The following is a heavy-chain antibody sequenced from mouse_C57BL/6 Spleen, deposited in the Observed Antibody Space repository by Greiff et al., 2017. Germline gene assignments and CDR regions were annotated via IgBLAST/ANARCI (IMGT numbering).Heavy chain of an antibody. CDR2: IDPSDSYT. CDR1: SYTFTSYW. D-gene: IGHD1-1*01. J-gene: IGHJ2*01. CDR3: ARYYYGSSYYFDY. V-gene: IGHV1-69*01. Sequence: QVQLQQPGAELVMPGASVKLSCKASSYTFTSYWMHWVKQRPGQGLEWIGEIDPSDSYTNYNQKFKGKSTLTVDKSSSTAYMQLSSLTSEDSAVYYCARYYYGSSYYFDYWGQGTTLTVSS.